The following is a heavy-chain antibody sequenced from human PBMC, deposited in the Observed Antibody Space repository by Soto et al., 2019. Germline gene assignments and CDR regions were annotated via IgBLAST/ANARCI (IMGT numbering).Heavy chain of an antibody. V-gene: IGHV3-21*01. CDR1: GFTFSSYS. Sequence: LRLSCAAFGFTFSSYSMNWVRQAPGKGLEWVSSISSSSYIYYADSVKGRFTISRDNAKNSLYLQMNSLRAEDTAVYYCARDFGRDGYTLDYWGQGTLVTVSS. CDR3: ARDFGRDGYTLDY. J-gene: IGHJ4*02. D-gene: IGHD3-16*01. CDR2: ISSSSYI.